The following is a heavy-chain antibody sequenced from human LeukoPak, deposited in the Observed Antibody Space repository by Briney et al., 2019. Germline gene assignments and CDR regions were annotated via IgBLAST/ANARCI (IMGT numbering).Heavy chain of an antibody. V-gene: IGHV4-4*07. D-gene: IGHD1-1*01. CDR2: LHASGGA. CDR3: ARDVTGPPTYYYYYMDV. CDR1: GDSIISYF. Sequence: SETLSLTCNVSGDSIISYFWSWIRQPAGKGLEWIGRLHASGGANYSPSLRSRVTMSPDTSKNEFSLKMTSVTGADSTVYYCARDVTGPPTYYYYYMDVWGKGTTVTVSS. J-gene: IGHJ6*03.